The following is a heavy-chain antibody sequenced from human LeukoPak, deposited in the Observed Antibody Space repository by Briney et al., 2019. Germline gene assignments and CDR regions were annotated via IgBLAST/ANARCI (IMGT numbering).Heavy chain of an antibody. D-gene: IGHD3-22*01. CDR1: GGSINGGSFY. J-gene: IGHJ5*01. Sequence: PSETLSLTCTVSGGSINGGSFYWGGIRQPPGKGLKWIGLNSYSGNSYYNPSLKSRVTVSVDTSNNLFSLMLSSVTAADTAVYYCVRLHDSRGYYSDSWGQGTLVTVSS. CDR2: NSYSGNS. V-gene: IGHV4-39*01. CDR3: VRLHDSRGYYSDS.